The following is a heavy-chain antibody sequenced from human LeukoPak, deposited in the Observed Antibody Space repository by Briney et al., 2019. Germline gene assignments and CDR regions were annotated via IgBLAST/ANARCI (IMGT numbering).Heavy chain of an antibody. D-gene: IGHD3-10*01. J-gene: IGHJ4*02. Sequence: SETLSLTCTVSGGSITSSSYYWGWIRQPPGKGLEWIGRVYYSGSTNYNPSLKSRVTISVDKSKNQFSLKLSSVIAADTAVYFCAREANYYGSGSYFEGTFDYWGQGSLVTVSS. V-gene: IGHV4-39*07. CDR1: GGSITSSSYY. CDR3: AREANYYGSGSYFEGTFDY. CDR2: VYYSGST.